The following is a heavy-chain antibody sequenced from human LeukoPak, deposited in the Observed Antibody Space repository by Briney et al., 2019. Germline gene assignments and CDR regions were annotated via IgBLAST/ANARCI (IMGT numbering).Heavy chain of an antibody. CDR2: ISSSGTTI. J-gene: IGHJ6*03. Sequence: GGSLRLSCAASGFTFSNYGMNWVRQAPGKGLEWVSYISSSGTTIYYADSVKGRFTISRDNAKNSLSLQMNSLRAEDTAVFYCASVGCTSSSCYQYYYYYMDVWGKGTTVTVSS. D-gene: IGHD2-2*01. CDR3: ASVGCTSSSCYQYYYYYMDV. CDR1: GFTFSNYG. V-gene: IGHV3-48*01.